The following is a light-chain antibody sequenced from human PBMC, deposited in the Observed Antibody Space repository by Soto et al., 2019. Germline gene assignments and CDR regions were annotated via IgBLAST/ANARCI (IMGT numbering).Light chain of an antibody. CDR2: GAS. J-gene: IGKJ5*01. CDR3: QLYGSSPLVT. V-gene: IGKV3-20*01. Sequence: EIVLTQSPGTLSLSPGERATLSCRASQSVSSSYFAWYQQKPGEAPRLLIYGASSRATGIPDRFSGSGACTDFPLTISRRAPEDSAVYYCQLYGSSPLVTFGQGTRLEIK. CDR1: QSVSSSY.